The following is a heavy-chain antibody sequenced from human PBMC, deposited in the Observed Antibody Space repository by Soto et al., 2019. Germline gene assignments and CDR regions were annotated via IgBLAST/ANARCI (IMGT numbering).Heavy chain of an antibody. J-gene: IGHJ4*02. Sequence: QMQLVESGGGVVPPGRSLRLSCAASGFTFSRYGMHWFCQAPGKGLEWVADISYDGSNKYYADSVKGRFTISRDNSKNTHNVHMKDLRPQTMGVYYCANDGSAVIAVAGTFDYWGQGTLDTVSS. V-gene: IGHV3-30*18. D-gene: IGHD6-19*01. CDR2: ISYDGSNK. CDR1: GFTFSRYG. CDR3: ANDGSAVIAVAGTFDY.